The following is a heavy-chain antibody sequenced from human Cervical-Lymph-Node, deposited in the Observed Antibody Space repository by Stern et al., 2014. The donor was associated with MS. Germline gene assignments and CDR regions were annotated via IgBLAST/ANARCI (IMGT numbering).Heavy chain of an antibody. D-gene: IGHD1-26*01. CDR1: GGTFSSYA. CDR3: ARGELKEGLVRGMDV. J-gene: IGHJ6*02. CDR2: IIPIFGPA. Sequence: VQLVESGAEVKKPGSSVKVSCKASGGTFSSYAISWVRQAPGQGLEWMGGIIPIFGPANYAQKFQGRVRITADESTRPAYMELSSLRSEDTAVYYCARGELKEGLVRGMDVWGQGTTVTVSS. V-gene: IGHV1-69*01.